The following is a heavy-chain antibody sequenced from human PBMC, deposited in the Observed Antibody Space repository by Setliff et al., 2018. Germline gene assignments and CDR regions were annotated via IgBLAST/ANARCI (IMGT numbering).Heavy chain of an antibody. CDR1: GGSISSSSYY. Sequence: SETLSLTCTVSGGSISSSSYYWGWIRQPPGKGLEWIGIIYHSGSTYYNPSLKSRVTISVDTSKNQFSLKLSSVTAADTAVYYCASQRWLQFSVDYWGRGTLVTVSS. CDR3: ASQRWLQFSVDY. V-gene: IGHV4-39*07. D-gene: IGHD5-12*01. J-gene: IGHJ4*02. CDR2: IYHSGST.